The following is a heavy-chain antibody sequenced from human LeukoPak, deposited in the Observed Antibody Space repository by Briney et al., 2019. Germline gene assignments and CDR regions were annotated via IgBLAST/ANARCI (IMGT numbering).Heavy chain of an antibody. J-gene: IGHJ4*02. V-gene: IGHV4-38-2*02. Sequence: SXXLSLTCAVSGYSISSGYYWGWIRQPPGKGLEWIGSIYHSGSTYYNPSLKSRVTISVDTSKNQFSLKLSSVTAADTAVYYCARDLDGAAYIDYWGQGTLVTVSS. D-gene: IGHD3-16*01. CDR3: ARDLDGAAYIDY. CDR1: GYSISSGYY. CDR2: IYHSGST.